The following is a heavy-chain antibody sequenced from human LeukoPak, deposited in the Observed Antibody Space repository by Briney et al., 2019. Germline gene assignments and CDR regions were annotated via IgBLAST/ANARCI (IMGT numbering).Heavy chain of an antibody. J-gene: IGHJ4*02. CDR2: ISSNGGST. CDR3: VKRLAGTYYFDY. Sequence: KAGGSLRLSCSASGFTFSSYGMHWVRQAPGKGLEYVSVISSNGGSTDYADSVKGRFTISRDNSKNTLYPQMSSLRVEDTAVYYCVKRLAGTYYFDYWGQGTLVTVSS. CDR1: GFTFSSYG. V-gene: IGHV3-64D*06. D-gene: IGHD3-10*01.